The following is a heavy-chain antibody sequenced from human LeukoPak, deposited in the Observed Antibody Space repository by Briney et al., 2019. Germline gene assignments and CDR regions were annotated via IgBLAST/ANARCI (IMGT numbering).Heavy chain of an antibody. D-gene: IGHD1-26*01. CDR1: GFTFDDYA. CDR2: ISGDGGGT. Sequence: GGSLRLSCAASGFTFDDYAMHWVRQAPGKGLEWVSLISGDGGGTFYADSVKGRFTISRDNSRNSLYLQMSSLRTEDTASYYCARYLNGVVGASIDWGQGTLVTVSS. V-gene: IGHV3-43*02. J-gene: IGHJ4*02. CDR3: ARYLNGVVGASID.